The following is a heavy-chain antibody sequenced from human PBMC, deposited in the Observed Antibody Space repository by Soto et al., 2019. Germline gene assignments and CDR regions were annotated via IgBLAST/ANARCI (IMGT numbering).Heavy chain of an antibody. J-gene: IGHJ4*02. Sequence: QVQLVQSGAEVKKPGASVKVSCKASGYTFTNYYIHWVRQAPGQGLGWMGMINPSGGSTSYTRRFQGRFTLTRDTSTSTVYMELSSLRSEATAVYYCARQSQSSGWSWFDYWGQGTLVTVSS. CDR3: ARQSQSSGWSWFDY. D-gene: IGHD6-19*01. CDR1: GYTFTNYY. V-gene: IGHV1-46*01. CDR2: INPSGGST.